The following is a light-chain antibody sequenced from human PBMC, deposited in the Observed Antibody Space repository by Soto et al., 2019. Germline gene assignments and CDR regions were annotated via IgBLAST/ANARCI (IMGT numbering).Light chain of an antibody. CDR1: QAITSW. CDR3: QQYNSYPIT. CDR2: KAS. Sequence: DTPMTQSPSTLSASVGDRVTITCRASQAITSWLAWYQQKPGKAPKVLIYKASNLESGVPSRFSGSGSGTEFTLTISSLQPDDFATYYCQQYNSYPITFGQGTRLEIK. V-gene: IGKV1-5*03. J-gene: IGKJ5*01.